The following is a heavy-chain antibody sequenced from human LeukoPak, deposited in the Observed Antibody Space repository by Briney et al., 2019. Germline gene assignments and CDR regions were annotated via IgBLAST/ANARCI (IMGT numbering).Heavy chain of an antibody. CDR3: AKVGPRTKQWELSTPEYFQH. D-gene: IGHD1-26*01. CDR1: GFTFSSYA. Sequence: PGGSLRLSCAASGFTFSSYAMSWVRQAPGKGLEWVSAISGSGGSTYYADSVKGRFTISRDNSKNTLYLQMNSLRAEDTAVYYCAKVGPRTKQWELSTPEYFQHWGQGTLVTVSS. CDR2: ISGSGGST. V-gene: IGHV3-23*01. J-gene: IGHJ1*01.